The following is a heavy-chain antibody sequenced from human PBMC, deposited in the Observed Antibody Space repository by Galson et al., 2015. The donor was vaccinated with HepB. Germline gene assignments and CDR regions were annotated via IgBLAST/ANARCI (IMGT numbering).Heavy chain of an antibody. Sequence: SVKVSCKASGYTFTSYYMHWVRQAPGQGLEWMGIINPSGGSTSYAQKFQGRVTMTRDTSTSTVYMELSSLRSEDTAVYYCARVLEALCGDCYAFDYWGQGTLVTVSS. J-gene: IGHJ4*02. CDR1: GYTFTSYY. CDR2: INPSGGST. V-gene: IGHV1-46*01. CDR3: ARVLEALCGDCYAFDY. D-gene: IGHD2-21*02.